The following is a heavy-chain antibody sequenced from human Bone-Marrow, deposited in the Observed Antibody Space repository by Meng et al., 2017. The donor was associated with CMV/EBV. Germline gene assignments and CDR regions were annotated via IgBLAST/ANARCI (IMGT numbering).Heavy chain of an antibody. Sequence: SDTLSLTCTVSDGSISSYSWSWIRQPPGKGLEWIGYIYYSGSTNYNPSLKSRVTISVDTSKNRFSLKLSSVTAADTAVYYCARGSWIQGWGYFAYWAQGTLVTVSS. CDR2: IYYSGST. CDR3: ARGSWIQGWGYFAY. CDR1: DGSISSYS. J-gene: IGHJ4*02. V-gene: IGHV4-59*07. D-gene: IGHD5-18*01.